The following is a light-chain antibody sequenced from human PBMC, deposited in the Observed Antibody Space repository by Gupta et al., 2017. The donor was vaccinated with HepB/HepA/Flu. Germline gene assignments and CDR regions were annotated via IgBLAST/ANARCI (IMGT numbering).Light chain of an antibody. CDR3: RQHNGYPLT. Sequence: DIQMTQSPSSLSASVGDRVTITCRASQGIRDDLSWYQQKPGRAPKRLIYSASSLQNGVPSRFSGSGSGTEFTLTISSLQPEDSAIYYCRQHNGYPLTFGHGTRMEI. J-gene: IGKJ5*01. V-gene: IGKV1-17*01. CDR2: SAS. CDR1: QGIRDD.